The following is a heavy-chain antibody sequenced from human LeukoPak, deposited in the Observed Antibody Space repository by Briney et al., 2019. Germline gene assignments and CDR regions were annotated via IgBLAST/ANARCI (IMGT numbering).Heavy chain of an antibody. J-gene: IGHJ4*02. D-gene: IGHD4-17*01. CDR3: AKRPSDYGDYVTYFDC. V-gene: IGHV3-30*18. Sequence: GGSLRLSCAASGFSFISYGMHWVRQAPGKGLEWVGVISDDGRNKKYADSVKGRFTISRDNSEDTLYLQMNSLRDEDTAVYYCAKRPSDYGDYVTYFDCWGQGTLVTVSS. CDR2: ISDDGRNK. CDR1: GFSFISYG.